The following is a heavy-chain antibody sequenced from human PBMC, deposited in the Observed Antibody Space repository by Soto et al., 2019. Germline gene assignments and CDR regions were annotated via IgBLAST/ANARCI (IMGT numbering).Heavy chain of an antibody. D-gene: IGHD3-16*02. CDR2: IKQDGSEK. V-gene: IGHV3-7*05. CDR3: ARDEMITFGGVIAIFDY. J-gene: IGHJ4*02. CDR1: GFTFSSYW. Sequence: GGSLRLSCAASGFTFSSYWMSWVRQAPGKGLERVANIKQDGSEKYYVDSVKGRFTISRDNAKNSLYLQMNSLRAEDTAVYYCARDEMITFGGVIAIFDYWGQGTLVTVSS.